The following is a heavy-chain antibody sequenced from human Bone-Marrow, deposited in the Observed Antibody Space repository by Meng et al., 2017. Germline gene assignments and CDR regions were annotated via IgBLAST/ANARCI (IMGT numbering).Heavy chain of an antibody. D-gene: IGHD6-19*01. CDR3: ASWIYSCGWQ. CDR2: IYHGGDT. V-gene: IGHV4/OR15-8*02. CDR1: GGSISSIDW. Sequence: QVQVQEAGPGLVKRSGTLYLSGVVSGGSISSIDWWSWVRQPPGKGLEWIGEIYHGGDTNYNPSLKSRVTIAIDKSKNQFSLKLSSVTAADTAVYYCASWIYSCGWQWGQGALVTVSS. J-gene: IGHJ4*02.